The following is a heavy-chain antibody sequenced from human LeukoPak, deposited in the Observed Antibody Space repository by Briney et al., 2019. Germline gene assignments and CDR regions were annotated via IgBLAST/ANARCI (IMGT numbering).Heavy chain of an antibody. J-gene: IGHJ5*02. D-gene: IGHD3-22*01. Sequence: SETLSLTCTVSGGSISSSSYYWGWIRQPPGKGLEWIGSIYYSGSTYYNPSLKSRVTISVDTSKYQFSLKLSSVTAADTAVYYCARGKDSSGYYYSTNNWFDPWGQGTLVTVSS. V-gene: IGHV4-39*01. CDR2: IYYSGST. CDR1: GGSISSSSYY. CDR3: ARGKDSSGYYYSTNNWFDP.